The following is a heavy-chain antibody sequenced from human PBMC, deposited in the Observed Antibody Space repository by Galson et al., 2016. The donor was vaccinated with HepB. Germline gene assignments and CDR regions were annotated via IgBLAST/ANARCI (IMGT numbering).Heavy chain of an antibody. Sequence: QSGAEVKKPGESLKISCKGSGYTFTNYWIGWVRQMPGKGLEWMGITYPGDSDTRYNPSFQGQVTISADKSSSTAYLQWRSLKASDTGMYYCARNGGIASAGSGDYNWFGPWGQGTLVTVSS. CDR3: ARNGGIASAGSGDYNWFGP. V-gene: IGHV5-51*01. J-gene: IGHJ5*02. CDR1: GYTFTNYW. D-gene: IGHD6-13*01. CDR2: TYPGDSDT.